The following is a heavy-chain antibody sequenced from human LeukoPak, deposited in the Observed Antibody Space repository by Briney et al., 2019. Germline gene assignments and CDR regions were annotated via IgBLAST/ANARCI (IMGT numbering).Heavy chain of an antibody. Sequence: GGSLRLSCAASGFTFSSYGMHWVRQAPGKGLERVAVIWYDGSNKYYADSVKGRFTISRDNSKNTLYLQMNSLRAEDTAVYYCARDLGYCSGGSCYTLRYWGQGTLVTVSS. D-gene: IGHD2-15*01. CDR2: IWYDGSNK. J-gene: IGHJ4*02. CDR1: GFTFSSYG. V-gene: IGHV3-33*01. CDR3: ARDLGYCSGGSCYTLRY.